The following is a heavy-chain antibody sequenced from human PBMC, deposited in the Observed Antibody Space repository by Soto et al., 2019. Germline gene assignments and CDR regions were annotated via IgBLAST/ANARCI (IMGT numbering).Heavy chain of an antibody. J-gene: IGHJ3*02. Sequence: ASVKVSCKSSGYIFSDYGITWVRQAPGQGLEWMGWISAYNGNTDYTQKFQDRLTLATDTSTSTAYMELRSLRSDDTALYYCARPVTSPDHLDIWGQGTMVTVSS. V-gene: IGHV1-18*01. D-gene: IGHD4-4*01. CDR2: ISAYNGNT. CDR3: ARPVTSPDHLDI. CDR1: GYIFSDYG.